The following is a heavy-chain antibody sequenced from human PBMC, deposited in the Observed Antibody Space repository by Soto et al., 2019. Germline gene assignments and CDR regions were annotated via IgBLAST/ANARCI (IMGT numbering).Heavy chain of an antibody. CDR3: ARDGSGPTDDAFDI. D-gene: IGHD5-12*01. V-gene: IGHV3-11*01. Sequence: QVQLVESGGGLVKPGGSLRLSCAASGFTFSDYYMSWIRQAPGKGLEWVSYISSSGSTIYYADSVKGRFTISRDNAKNSLYLQMDIHRAEDKAVYYCARDGSGPTDDAFDIWGQGTMVTVSS. CDR2: ISSSGSTI. CDR1: GFTFSDYY. J-gene: IGHJ3*02.